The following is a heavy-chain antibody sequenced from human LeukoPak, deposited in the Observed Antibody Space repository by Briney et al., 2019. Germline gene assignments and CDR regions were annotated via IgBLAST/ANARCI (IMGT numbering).Heavy chain of an antibody. V-gene: IGHV4-31*03. CDR1: GGSISSGGYY. Sequence: SQTLSFTCTVSGGSISSGGYYWSWIRQHPGKGLEWIGYIYYSGSTYYNPSLKSRVTISVDTSKNQFSLKLSSVTAADTAVYYCARELRRYFDLWGRGTLVTVSS. J-gene: IGHJ2*01. CDR3: ARELRRYFDL. CDR2: IYYSGST.